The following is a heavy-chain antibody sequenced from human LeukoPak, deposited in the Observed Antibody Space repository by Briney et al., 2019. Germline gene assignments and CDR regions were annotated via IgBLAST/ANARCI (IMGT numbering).Heavy chain of an antibody. D-gene: IGHD3/OR15-3a*01. J-gene: IGHJ4*02. Sequence: PGGSLRLSCAASGFRFSSYGMHWVRQAPGKGLEWVAVIWYDGSNKYYADSVKGRFTISRDNSKNTLYLQMNSLRAEDTAVYYCARDLDFYYFDYWGQGTLVTVSS. V-gene: IGHV3-33*01. CDR2: IWYDGSNK. CDR3: ARDLDFYYFDY. CDR1: GFRFSSYG.